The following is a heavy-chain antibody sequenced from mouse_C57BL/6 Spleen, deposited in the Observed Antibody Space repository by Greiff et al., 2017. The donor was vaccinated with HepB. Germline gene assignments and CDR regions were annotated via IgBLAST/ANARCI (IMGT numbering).Heavy chain of an antibody. CDR3: ARSAYYYGSSPFAY. J-gene: IGHJ3*01. D-gene: IGHD1-1*01. Sequence: EVHLVESGGGLVKPGGSLKLSCAASGFTFSSYAMSWVRQTPEKRLEWVATISDGGSYTYYPDNVKGRCTIARDNAKNNLYLQMSHLKSEDTAMYYFARSAYYYGSSPFAYWGQGTLLTVSA. V-gene: IGHV5-4*01. CDR2: ISDGGSYT. CDR1: GFTFSSYA.